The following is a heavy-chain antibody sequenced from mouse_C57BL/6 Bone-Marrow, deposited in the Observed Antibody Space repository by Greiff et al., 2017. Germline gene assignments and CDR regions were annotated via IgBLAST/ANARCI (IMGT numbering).Heavy chain of an antibody. CDR2: IWTGGGT. Sequence: VKLVESGPGLVAPSQSLSITCTVSGFSLTSYAISWVRQPPGKGLEWLGVIWTGGGTNYNSALKSRLSISKDNSKSQFFLKMNSLQTYDTARYYCSRKDYGSSYYWYFDVWGTGTTVTVSS. J-gene: IGHJ1*03. D-gene: IGHD1-1*01. CDR1: GFSLTSYA. CDR3: SRKDYGSSYYWYFDV. V-gene: IGHV2-9-1*01.